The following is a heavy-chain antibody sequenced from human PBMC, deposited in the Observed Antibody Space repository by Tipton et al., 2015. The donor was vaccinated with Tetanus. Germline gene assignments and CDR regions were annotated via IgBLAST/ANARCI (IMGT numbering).Heavy chain of an antibody. CDR3: ARGVIRCTGGACYNYYFYGMDL. Sequence: RSLRLSYAASGFAFSPYTFHWVRQAPGKGLEWVALISYDGGTTFYADSVKGRFAISRDNSKNTLNLHMNRLTSEDTAVYYCARGVIRCTGGACYNYYFYGMDLWGQGTTVIVSS. CDR1: GFAFSPYT. CDR2: ISYDGGTT. D-gene: IGHD2-8*02. J-gene: IGHJ6*02. V-gene: IGHV3-30*09.